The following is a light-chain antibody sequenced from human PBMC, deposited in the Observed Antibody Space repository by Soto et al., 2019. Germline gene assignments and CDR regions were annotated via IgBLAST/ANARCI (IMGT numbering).Light chain of an antibody. CDR1: QAISNY. CDR2: AAS. Sequence: DIQMTQSPSSLSASVGDRVTITCRASQAISNYLAWYQQKPGKVPTLLIYAASTLQSGVPSRFSRSGSGTDITLPISSLQPEDAATYYCQKFNAVPTFGGGTKVEI. J-gene: IGKJ4*01. CDR3: QKFNAVPT. V-gene: IGKV1-27*01.